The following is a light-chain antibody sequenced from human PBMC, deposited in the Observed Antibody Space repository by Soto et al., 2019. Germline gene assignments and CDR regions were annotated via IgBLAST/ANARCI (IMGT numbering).Light chain of an antibody. CDR3: QQRSHWPPVT. CDR2: DIS. Sequence: EIVLTQSPATLSLSPGEGATLSCRASQSVSTRLAWYQQKPGQAPRLLIYDISTRAPGIPARFSGSGSATDFTLTISSLEPDAFAVYHCQQRSHWPPVTFGQGTRLEI. V-gene: IGKV3-11*01. J-gene: IGKJ5*01. CDR1: QSVSTR.